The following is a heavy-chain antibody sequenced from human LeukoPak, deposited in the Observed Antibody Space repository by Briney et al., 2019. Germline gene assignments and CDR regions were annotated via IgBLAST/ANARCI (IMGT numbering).Heavy chain of an antibody. CDR2: IYYSGST. CDR3: ARASSSWYDY. Sequence: SQTLSLTCTVSDGSISSYYWSWIRQPPGKGLEWIGYIYYSGSTNYNPSLKSRVTISVDTSKNQFSLKLSSVTAADTAVYYCARASSSWYDYWGQGTLVTVSS. D-gene: IGHD6-13*01. V-gene: IGHV4-59*01. CDR1: DGSISSYY. J-gene: IGHJ4*02.